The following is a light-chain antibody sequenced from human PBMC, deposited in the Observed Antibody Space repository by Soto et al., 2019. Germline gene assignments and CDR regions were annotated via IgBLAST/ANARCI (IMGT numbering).Light chain of an antibody. CDR2: GVS. V-gene: IGLV2-14*01. CDR3: SSLASSSTPWV. J-gene: IGLJ3*02. CDR1: SSDVGAYNY. Sequence: QSALTQPASVSGSPGQSITISCTGSSSDVGAYNYVSWYQHHPGKAPKVMIYGVSNRPSGVSHRFSGSKSGNKASLTISGLQAEDEADYYCSSLASSSTPWVFGGGTKLTVL.